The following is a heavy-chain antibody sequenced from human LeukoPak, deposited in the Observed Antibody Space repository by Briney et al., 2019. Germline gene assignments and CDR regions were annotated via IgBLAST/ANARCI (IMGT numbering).Heavy chain of an antibody. V-gene: IGHV1-24*01. CDR1: GYTLTELS. CDR2: FDPEDGET. J-gene: IGHJ4*02. CDR3: ATAGDFWSGLDY. D-gene: IGHD3-3*01. Sequence: EASVKVSCKVSGYTLTELSMHWVRQAHGKGLEWMGGFDPEDGETIYAQKFQGRVTMTEDTSTDTAYMELSSLRSEDTAVYYCATAGDFWSGLDYWGQGTLVTVSS.